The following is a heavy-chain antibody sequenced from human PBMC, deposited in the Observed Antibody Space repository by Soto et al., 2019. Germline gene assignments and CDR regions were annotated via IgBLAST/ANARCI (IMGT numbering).Heavy chain of an antibody. Sequence: PSETLSLTCTVSGGSIISDSYYWGLIRQSPEKGLEWIASISYSGSTYYNPTLKSRLIISVDTSKSQFSLKLNSVTAADTAVYYCARGVNYYDSSGSSWFDPWGQGALVTVS. D-gene: IGHD3-22*01. CDR2: ISYSGST. V-gene: IGHV4-39*07. CDR3: ARGVNYYDSSGSSWFDP. CDR1: GGSIISDSYY. J-gene: IGHJ5*02.